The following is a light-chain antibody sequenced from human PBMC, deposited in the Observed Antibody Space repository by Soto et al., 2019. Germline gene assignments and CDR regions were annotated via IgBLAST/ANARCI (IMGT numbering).Light chain of an antibody. CDR2: DAS. CDR3: HHRVHWPT. V-gene: IGKV3-11*01. CDR1: QNVNRY. Sequence: EIVLTQFPATLSLSPGERATLSCRASQNVNRYLGWYQQKPGQAPRLLIYDASNRATGIPARFSGSGSGTDFSLTISSLEPEDFAVYYCHHRVHWPTFCPGTKVDI. J-gene: IGKJ3*01.